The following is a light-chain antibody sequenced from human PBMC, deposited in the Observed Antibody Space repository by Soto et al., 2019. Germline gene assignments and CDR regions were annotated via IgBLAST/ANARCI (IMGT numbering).Light chain of an antibody. J-gene: IGLJ2*01. Sequence: QSVLTQPPSASGTPGQKVFISCSGSSSNIGGTNYAYWYQQLPGAAPKLLMHSNNLRPSGVPERISGAKFGTAASLAISGLRSEDEAVYCCASWDDRLGAVIFGGGAKLNVL. CDR1: SSNIGGTNY. CDR3: ASWDDRLGAVI. V-gene: IGLV1-47*02. CDR2: SNN.